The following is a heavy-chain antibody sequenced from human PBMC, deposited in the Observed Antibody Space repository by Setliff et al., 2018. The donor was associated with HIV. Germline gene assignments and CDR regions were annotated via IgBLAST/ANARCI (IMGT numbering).Heavy chain of an antibody. CDR1: DDSFSNYD. CDR3: ARLGRAIDDGGSSLRLDF. J-gene: IGHJ4*02. CDR2: ISSSGTT. Sequence: SETLSLTCVVSDDSFSNYDWTWIRQPPGKAPEWIGYISSSGTTNYNPSLRSRVTISIETSNTRFSLWLRSVTAADTATYFCARLGRAIDDGGSSLRLDFWGQGMLVTVSS. D-gene: IGHD2-15*01. V-gene: IGHV4-4*09.